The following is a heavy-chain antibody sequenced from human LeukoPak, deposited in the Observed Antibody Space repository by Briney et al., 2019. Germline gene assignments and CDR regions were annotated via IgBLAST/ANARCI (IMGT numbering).Heavy chain of an antibody. J-gene: IGHJ4*02. CDR1: GYTFTDYF. CDR2: INPNSGGT. CDR3: ARGDGSGRYCIEY. D-gene: IGHD3-10*01. V-gene: IGHV1-2*02. Sequence: GASVKVSCKASGYTFTDYFMLWVRQAPGQGLEWMGWINPNSGGTNYAQRFQGRVTMTRDTSISTVYMELSRLTSDDTAVYYCARGDGSGRYCIEYWGQGTLVAVAS.